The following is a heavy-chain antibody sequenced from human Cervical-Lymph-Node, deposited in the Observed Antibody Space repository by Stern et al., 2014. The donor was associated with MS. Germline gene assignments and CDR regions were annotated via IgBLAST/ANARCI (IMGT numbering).Heavy chain of an antibody. D-gene: IGHD2-15*01. J-gene: IGHJ4*02. CDR1: GFSLSTSGVA. CDR3: AHALRRRDCSGGRCYSYDY. V-gene: IGHV2-5*02. Sequence: QVTLKESGPPLVKPTQTLTLTCTFSGFSLSTSGVAVGWIRRPPGKALEWLAVLDWGDDRSYSPSLRSRLTITKDTSKNQVFLTMTNMDPADTATYYCAHALRRRDCSGGRCYSYDYWGQGTLVTVSS. CDR2: LDWGDDR.